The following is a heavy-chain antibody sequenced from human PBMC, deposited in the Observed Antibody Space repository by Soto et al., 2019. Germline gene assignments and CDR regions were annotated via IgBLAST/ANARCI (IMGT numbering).Heavy chain of an antibody. Sequence: GASVKVSCKASGYTLTDHGISWVRQAPGQGVEWMGWINPNSGCTNYAQKFQGRVTMTRDTSISTAYMELSRLRSDDTAVYYCARDTVDTYYDFWSGLTYGMDVWGQGTTVTVSS. D-gene: IGHD3-3*01. J-gene: IGHJ6*02. CDR1: GYTLTDHG. CDR2: INPNSGCT. CDR3: ARDTVDTYYDFWSGLTYGMDV. V-gene: IGHV1-2*02.